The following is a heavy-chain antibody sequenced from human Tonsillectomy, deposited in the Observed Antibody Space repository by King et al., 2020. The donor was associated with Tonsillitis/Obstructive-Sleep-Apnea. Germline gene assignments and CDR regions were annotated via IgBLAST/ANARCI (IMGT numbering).Heavy chain of an antibody. CDR3: AKMYYDFWSGYPPYYFDY. V-gene: IGHV3-53*01. CDR1: GFTVSSNY. Sequence: VQLVESGGGLIQPGGSLRLSCAASGFTVSSNYMSWVRQAPGKGLEWVSVIYSGGSTYYADSVKGRFTISRDNSKNTLYLQMNSLRAEDTAVYYCAKMYYDFWSGYPPYYFDYWGQGTLVTVSS. J-gene: IGHJ4*02. D-gene: IGHD3-3*01. CDR2: IYSGGST.